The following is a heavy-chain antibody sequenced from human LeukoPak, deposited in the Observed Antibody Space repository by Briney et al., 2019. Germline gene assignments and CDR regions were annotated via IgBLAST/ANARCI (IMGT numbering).Heavy chain of an antibody. CDR1: GFTFSTYS. CDR3: AELGITMIGGV. V-gene: IGHV3-48*04. J-gene: IGHJ6*04. CDR2: ISSSGSTI. D-gene: IGHD3-10*02. Sequence: GGSLRLSCAASGFTFSTYSMNWVRQAPGKGLEWVSYISSSGSTIYYADSVKGRFTISRDNAKNSLHLQMNSLRAEDTAVYYCAELGITMIGGVWGKGTTVTISS.